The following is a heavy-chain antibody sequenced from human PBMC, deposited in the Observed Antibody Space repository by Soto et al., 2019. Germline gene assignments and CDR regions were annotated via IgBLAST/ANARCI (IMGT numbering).Heavy chain of an antibody. V-gene: IGHV5-51*01. J-gene: IGHJ6*02. D-gene: IGHD6-13*01. CDR2: IYPGDSDT. CDR1: GYSFTSYW. CDR3: ARHGTRDTSTWYGYYYGMDV. Sequence: PGESLKICCKASGYSFTSYWIGWVRQMPGKGLEWMGIIYPGDSDTRYSPSFQGQVTISADKSISTAYLQWSSLKASDIGMYYCARHGTRDTSTWYGYYYGMDVWGQGTTVTVSS.